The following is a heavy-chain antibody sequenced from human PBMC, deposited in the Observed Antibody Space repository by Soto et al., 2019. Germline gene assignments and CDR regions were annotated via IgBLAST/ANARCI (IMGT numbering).Heavy chain of an antibody. J-gene: IGHJ6*02. V-gene: IGHV4-31*03. D-gene: IGHD4-17*01. CDR3: ARWGDYVSYYYGMDV. CDR2: IYYSGST. Sequence: QVQLQESGPGLVKPSQTLSLTCTVSGGSISSGGYYWSWIRQHPGKGLEWIGYIYYSGSTYYNPSLKSRVTLPVDTSKNQFSLKLSSVTAADTAVYYCARWGDYVSYYYGMDVWGQGTTVTVSS. CDR1: GGSISSGGYY.